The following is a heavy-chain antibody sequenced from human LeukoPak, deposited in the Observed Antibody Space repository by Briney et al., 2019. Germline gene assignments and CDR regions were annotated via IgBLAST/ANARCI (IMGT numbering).Heavy chain of an antibody. Sequence: SETLSLTCTVSGGSISSSSYYWGWIRQPPGKGLEWIGSIYYSGSSSYYNPSLKSRVTISVDTSKNQFSLKLSSVTAADTAVYYCARDLAAASDYWGQGTLVTVSS. J-gene: IGHJ4*02. CDR3: ARDLAAASDY. CDR2: IYYSGSSS. CDR1: GGSISSSSYY. D-gene: IGHD6-13*01. V-gene: IGHV4-39*07.